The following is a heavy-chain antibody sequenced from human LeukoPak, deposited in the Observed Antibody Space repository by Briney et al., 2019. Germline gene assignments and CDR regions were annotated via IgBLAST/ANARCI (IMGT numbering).Heavy chain of an antibody. D-gene: IGHD6-13*01. V-gene: IGHV1-18*01. Sequence: ASVMVSCKASGYTFTSYGISWVRQAPGQGLEWMGWISAYNGNTNYAQKLQGRVTMTTDTSTSTAYMELRSLRSDDTAVYYCALRIAAAGTAAFDIWGQGTMVTVSS. CDR2: ISAYNGNT. CDR1: GYTFTSYG. J-gene: IGHJ3*02. CDR3: ALRIAAAGTAAFDI.